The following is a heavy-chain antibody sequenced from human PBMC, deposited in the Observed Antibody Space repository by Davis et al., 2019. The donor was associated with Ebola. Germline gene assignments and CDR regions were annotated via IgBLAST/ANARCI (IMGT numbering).Heavy chain of an antibody. V-gene: IGHV4-34*01. CDR2: INHSGST. CDR3: ARSYYDFWSGYWDNWFDP. J-gene: IGHJ5*02. Sequence: PGGSLRLSCAVYGGSFSGYYWSWIRQPPGKGLEWIGEINHSGSTNYNPSLKSRVTISVDTSKNQFSLKLSSVTAADTAVYYCARSYYDFWSGYWDNWFDPWGQGTLVTVSS. D-gene: IGHD3-3*01. CDR1: GGSFSGYY.